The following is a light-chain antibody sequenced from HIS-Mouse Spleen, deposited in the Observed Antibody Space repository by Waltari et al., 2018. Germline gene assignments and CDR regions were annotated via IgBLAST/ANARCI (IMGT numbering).Light chain of an antibody. CDR3: AAWDDSLSGPV. J-gene: IGLJ3*02. CDR1: RSNIGSTS. Sequence: QSVLTQPPSASGTPGQRVTIACSGSRSNIGSTSVYWYQQLPGTAPKLHTYGNKQRPSVVPDRFSGSKSGTSASLAISGLRSEDEADYYCAAWDDSLSGPVFGGGTKLTVL. CDR2: GNK. V-gene: IGLV1-47*01.